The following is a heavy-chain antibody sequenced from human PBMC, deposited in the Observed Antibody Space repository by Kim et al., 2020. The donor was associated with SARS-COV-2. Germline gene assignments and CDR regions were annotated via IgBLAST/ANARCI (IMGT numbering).Heavy chain of an antibody. CDR2: NT. J-gene: IGHJ6*02. V-gene: IGHV1-8*01. Sequence: NTGDAQKLQGRVTRTRNTSISTADMELSSMRSEDTAVYYCARADMNGMDVWGQGTTVTVSS. CDR3: ARADMNGMDV.